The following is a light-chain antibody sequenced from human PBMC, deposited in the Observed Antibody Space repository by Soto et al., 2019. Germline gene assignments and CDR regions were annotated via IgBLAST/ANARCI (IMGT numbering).Light chain of an antibody. Sequence: QSVLTQAPSVSGAPGQRVTISCTGSSSNFGAGYDVHWYQQLPGTAPKLLIYGNSNRPSGVPDRFSGSKSGTSASLAITGLQAEDEADYYCQSYDSSLSGSVFGTGTKLTVL. CDR3: QSYDSSLSGSV. CDR1: SSNFGAGYD. V-gene: IGLV1-40*01. CDR2: GNS. J-gene: IGLJ1*01.